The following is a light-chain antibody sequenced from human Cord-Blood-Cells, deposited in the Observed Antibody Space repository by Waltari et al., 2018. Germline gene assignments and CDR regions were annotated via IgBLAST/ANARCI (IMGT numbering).Light chain of an antibody. J-gene: IGLJ2*01. CDR2: AVS. V-gene: IGLV2-8*01. CDR1: SSDVGGYNS. CDR3: SSYAGSNNLV. Sequence: QSALTQPPSASGSTGQSVTISCTGTSSDVGGYNSVSWYQQHPGKAPKLLIYAVSKPPSRCPGRFSGSKSGNTASLTVSGRQAEDEADYYCSSYAGSNNLVFGGGTKLTVL.